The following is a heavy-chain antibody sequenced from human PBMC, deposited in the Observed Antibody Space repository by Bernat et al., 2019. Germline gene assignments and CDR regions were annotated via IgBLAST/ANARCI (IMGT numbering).Heavy chain of an antibody. V-gene: IGHV3-9*01. J-gene: IGHJ4*02. CDR1: GFTFDDYA. CDR3: AKGIRGQLLTFDY. D-gene: IGHD4-17*01. Sequence: EVQLVESGGGLVQPGRSLRLSCAASGFTFDDYAMHWFRQAPGKGLEWVSSISWNSGSIGSADSVKGRFTISRDNANNSLYLQMNSLRVEDTALYYCAKGIRGQLLTFDYWSQGTLATVSS. CDR2: ISWNSGSI.